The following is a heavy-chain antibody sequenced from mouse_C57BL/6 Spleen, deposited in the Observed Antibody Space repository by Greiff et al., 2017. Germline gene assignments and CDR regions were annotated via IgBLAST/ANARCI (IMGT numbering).Heavy chain of an antibody. CDR3: ATNYYGSSYFDY. V-gene: IGHV3-6*01. CDR2: ISYDGSN. J-gene: IGHJ2*01. Sequence: ESGPGLVKPSQSLSLTCSVTGYSITSGYYWNWIRQFPGNKLEGMGYISYDGSNNYNPSLKNRISITRDTSKNQFFLKLNSVTTEDTATYYCATNYYGSSYFDYWGQGTTLTVSS. CDR1: GYSITSGYY. D-gene: IGHD1-1*01.